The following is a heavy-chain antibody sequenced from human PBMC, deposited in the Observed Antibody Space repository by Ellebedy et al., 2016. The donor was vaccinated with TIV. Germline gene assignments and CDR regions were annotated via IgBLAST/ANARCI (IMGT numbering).Heavy chain of an antibody. CDR1: GFSFEEYG. CDR2: LNWNGATI. V-gene: IGHV3-20*04. J-gene: IGHJ6*02. D-gene: IGHD3-10*01. CDR3: ARDSGYGTGSFYNGMDV. Sequence: PGGSLRLSCAASGFSFEEYGMAWVRQSPGKGLEWICGLNWNGATIGYAGSVRGRFTVSSDNAQNLLYLQMNTLRAEDTAFYYCARDSGYGTGSFYNGMDVWGPGTTVTVSS.